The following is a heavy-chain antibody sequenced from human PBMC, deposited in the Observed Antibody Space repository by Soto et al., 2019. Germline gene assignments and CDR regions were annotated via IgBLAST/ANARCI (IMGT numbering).Heavy chain of an antibody. D-gene: IGHD6-13*01. Sequence: QVQLVESGGGVVQPGRSLRLSCAASGFTFSSYGMHWVRQAPGKGLEWVAVISYDGSNKYYADSVKGRFTISRDNSKNTLYLQMNSLRAEDTAVYYCAKDLGIAAAGTPRKDPKEINWFDPWGQGTLVTVSS. CDR3: AKDLGIAAAGTPRKDPKEINWFDP. J-gene: IGHJ5*02. V-gene: IGHV3-30*18. CDR1: GFTFSSYG. CDR2: ISYDGSNK.